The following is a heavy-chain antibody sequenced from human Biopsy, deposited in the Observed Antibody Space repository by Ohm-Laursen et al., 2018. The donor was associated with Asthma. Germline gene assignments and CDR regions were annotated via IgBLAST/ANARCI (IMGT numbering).Heavy chain of an antibody. CDR2: INPDFGTT. Sequence: SSVKVSCKSLGGTFNTYVIGWVRQAPGQGLEWMGGINPDFGTTTHPQKFQDRVTITADDSTSTVYMELSSLRSEDTAVYYCARKAGSCISRTCYSLDFWGQGTLVTVSS. D-gene: IGHD2-2*01. CDR3: ARKAGSCISRTCYSLDF. J-gene: IGHJ4*02. V-gene: IGHV1-69*01. CDR1: GGTFNTYV.